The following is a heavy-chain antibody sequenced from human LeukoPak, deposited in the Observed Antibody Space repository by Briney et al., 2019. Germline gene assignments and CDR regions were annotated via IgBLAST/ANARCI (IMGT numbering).Heavy chain of an antibody. CDR3: AKVNGDIVVVPAAMDTYYYYGMDV. CDR2: ISGSGGST. Sequence: GGSLRLSCAASGFTFSSYAMSWVRQAPGKGLEWVSAISGSGGSTYYADSVKGRFTISRDNSKNTLYLQMNSLRAEDTAVYYCAKVNGDIVVVPAAMDTYYYYGMDVWGQGTTVTVSS. D-gene: IGHD2-2*01. J-gene: IGHJ6*02. V-gene: IGHV3-23*01. CDR1: GFTFSSYA.